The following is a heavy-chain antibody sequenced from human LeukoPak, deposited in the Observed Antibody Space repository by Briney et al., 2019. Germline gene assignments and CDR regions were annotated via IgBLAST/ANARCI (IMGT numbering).Heavy chain of an antibody. CDR1: GFTFADYS. J-gene: IGHJ6*03. V-gene: IGHV3-21*06. CDR3: ARDGSGFYLYNYMDV. CDR2: ISTVSTYT. Sequence: GSLRLSCAPSGFTFADYSMNWVRQAPGKGLEWVASISTVSTYTFYADSVKGRFSISRDNVRNLLYLQMSSLGAEDTAVYYCARDGSGFYLYNYMDVWGKGTTVTVSS. D-gene: IGHD6-25*01.